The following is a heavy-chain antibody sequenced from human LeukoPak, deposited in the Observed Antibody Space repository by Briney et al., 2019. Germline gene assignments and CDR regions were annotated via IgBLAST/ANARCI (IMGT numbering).Heavy chain of an antibody. V-gene: IGHV4-39*01. D-gene: IGHD3-3*01. J-gene: IGHJ5*02. CDR3: ARKRYYDFWSGYYGNWFDP. CDR1: GGSISSSSYY. CDR2: IYYSGST. Sequence: PSETLSLTCTVSGGSISSSSYYWGWIRQPPGKGLEWIGSIYYSGSTYHNPSLKSRVTISVDTSKNQFSLKLSSVTAADTAVYYCARKRYYDFWSGYYGNWFDPWGQGTLVTVSS.